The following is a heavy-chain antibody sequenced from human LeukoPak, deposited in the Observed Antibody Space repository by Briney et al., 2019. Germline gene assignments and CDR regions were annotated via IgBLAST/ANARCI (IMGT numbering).Heavy chain of an antibody. CDR3: AGSDSSGYYFYFDY. D-gene: IGHD3-22*01. CDR1: GFTFSSYG. CDR2: ISYDGSNK. V-gene: IGHV3-30*03. J-gene: IGHJ4*02. Sequence: GGSLRLSCAASGFTFSSYGMHWVRQAPGKGLEWVAVISYDGSNKYYADSVKGRFTISRDNSKNTLYLQMNSLRAEDTAVYYCAGSDSSGYYFYFDYWGQGTLVTVSS.